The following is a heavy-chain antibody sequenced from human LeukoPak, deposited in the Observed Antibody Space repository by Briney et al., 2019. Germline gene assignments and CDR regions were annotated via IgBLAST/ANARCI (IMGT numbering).Heavy chain of an antibody. CDR3: ARGDYSSSSSGYYYCYYMDV. D-gene: IGHD6-6*01. Sequence: SQTLSLTCTVSGGSISSGDYYWSWIRQPPGKGLEWIGYIYYSGSTYYNPSLKSRVTISVDTSKNQFSLKLSSVTAADTAVYYCARGDYSSSSSGYYYCYYMDVWGKGTTVTVSS. CDR2: IYYSGST. CDR1: GGSISSGDYY. V-gene: IGHV4-30-4*08. J-gene: IGHJ6*03.